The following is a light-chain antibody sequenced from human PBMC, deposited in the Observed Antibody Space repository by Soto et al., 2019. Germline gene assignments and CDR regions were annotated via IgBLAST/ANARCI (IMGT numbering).Light chain of an antibody. CDR1: QSVSSY. J-gene: IGKJ2*01. Sequence: EIVLTQSPATLSLSPGERATLSCRASQSVSSYLAWYQQKPGQAPRLLIYDASNRAAGIPARFSGSGSGTDFTLTISRLEPEDIAVYYCQQYGSSPPYTFGQGTKLEIK. CDR2: DAS. CDR3: QQYGSSPPYT. V-gene: IGKV3-20*01.